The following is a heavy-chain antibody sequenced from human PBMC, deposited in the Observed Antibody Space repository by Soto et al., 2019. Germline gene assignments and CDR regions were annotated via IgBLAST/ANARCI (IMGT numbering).Heavy chain of an antibody. Sequence: GESLKISCKSSGYSFSSYWIAWVRLMPGKGLEWMGSIYPDDSDTKYSPSFQGQVTISADKSISAAYLQWSSLKASDTAIYYCARNSLTGYYNYYYSMDVWGQGTTVTVSS. CDR1: GYSFSSYW. D-gene: IGHD3-9*01. J-gene: IGHJ6*02. CDR3: ARNSLTGYYNYYYSMDV. CDR2: IYPDDSDT. V-gene: IGHV5-51*01.